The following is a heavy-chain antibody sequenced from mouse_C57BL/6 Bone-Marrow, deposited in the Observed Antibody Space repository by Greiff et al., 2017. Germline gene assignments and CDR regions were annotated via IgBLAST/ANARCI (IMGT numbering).Heavy chain of an antibody. D-gene: IGHD2-4*01. CDR3: ARYYDYDGGDYFDY. CDR1: GYTFTSYW. J-gene: IGHJ2*01. Sequence: QVQLQQPGAELVMPGASVKLSCKASGYTFTSYWMNWVKQRPGQGLEWIGEIDPSDSYTNYNQKFKGKSTLTVDKSSSTAYMQLSSLTSEDSAVYYCARYYDYDGGDYFDYWGQGTTLTVSS. V-gene: IGHV1-69*01. CDR2: IDPSDSYT.